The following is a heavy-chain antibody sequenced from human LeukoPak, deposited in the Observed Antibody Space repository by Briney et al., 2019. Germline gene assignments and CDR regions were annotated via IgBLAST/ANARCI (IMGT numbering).Heavy chain of an antibody. V-gene: IGHV3-23*01. Sequence: PGGSLRLSCAASGFTFSSYRMNWVRQAPGKGLEWVSALSDSGASKYYADSVKGRFTISRDNSKNTLYLQMNSLRADDTAVYYCASSPPTGITVSYFDYWGQGTLVTVSS. CDR1: GFTFSSYR. D-gene: IGHD4-17*01. CDR2: LSDSGASK. CDR3: ASSPPTGITVSYFDY. J-gene: IGHJ4*02.